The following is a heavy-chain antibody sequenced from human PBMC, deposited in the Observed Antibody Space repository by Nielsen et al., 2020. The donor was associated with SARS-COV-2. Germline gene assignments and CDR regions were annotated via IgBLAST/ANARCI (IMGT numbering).Heavy chain of an antibody. CDR1: GYTFTSYD. D-gene: IGHD6-6*01. CDR3: ARFSSSSRGGGRDAFDI. CDR2: MNPNSGNT. Sequence: ASVKVSCKASGYTFTSYDINWVRQATGQGLEWMGWMNPNSGNTGYAQKFQGRVTMTRNTSISTAYMELSSLRSEDTAVYYCARFSSSSRGGGRDAFDIWGQGTMVTVSS. V-gene: IGHV1-8*01. J-gene: IGHJ3*02.